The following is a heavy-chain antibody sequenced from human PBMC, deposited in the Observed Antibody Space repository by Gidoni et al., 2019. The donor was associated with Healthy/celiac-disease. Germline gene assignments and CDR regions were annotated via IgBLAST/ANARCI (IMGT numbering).Heavy chain of an antibody. V-gene: IGHV1-18*01. D-gene: IGHD4-17*01. Sequence: QVQLVQSGAEVKKPGASVKVSCKASGYTFTGYGISWVRQAPGQGLEWMGWISAYNGNTNYAQKLQGRVTMTTDTSTSTAYMELRGLRSDDTAVYYCARDFPETTVTTLDIDYWGQGTLVTVSS. CDR3: ARDFPETTVTTLDIDY. J-gene: IGHJ4*02. CDR2: ISAYNGNT. CDR1: GYTFTGYG.